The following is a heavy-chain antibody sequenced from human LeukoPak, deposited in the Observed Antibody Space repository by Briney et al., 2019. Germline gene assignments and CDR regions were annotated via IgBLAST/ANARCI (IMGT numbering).Heavy chain of an antibody. CDR2: INDSGST. V-gene: IGHV4-34*01. CDR3: ARDAWFGAGRTFDY. Sequence: SETLSLTCAVYGGSFSGYYWSWIRQPPGKGLEWIGEINDSGSTNYNPSLKSRVTISVDTSKNQFSLRLSSVTAADTAVYYCARDAWFGAGRTFDYWGQGTLVTVSS. J-gene: IGHJ4*02. CDR1: GGSFSGYY. D-gene: IGHD3-10*01.